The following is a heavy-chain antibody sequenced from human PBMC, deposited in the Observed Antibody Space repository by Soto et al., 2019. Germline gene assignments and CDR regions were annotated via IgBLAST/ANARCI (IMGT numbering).Heavy chain of an antibody. V-gene: IGHV1-18*01. CDR3: ASSDYDILTGRNYGMDV. Sequence: ASVKVSCKASGYTFTNYGISWVRQAPGQGLEWMGWISAYNGNTNYAQKLQGRVTMTTDTSTSTAYMELRSLRSDDTAVYFCASSDYDILTGRNYGMDVWGQGTTVTVSS. J-gene: IGHJ6*02. CDR1: GYTFTNYG. CDR2: ISAYNGNT. D-gene: IGHD3-9*01.